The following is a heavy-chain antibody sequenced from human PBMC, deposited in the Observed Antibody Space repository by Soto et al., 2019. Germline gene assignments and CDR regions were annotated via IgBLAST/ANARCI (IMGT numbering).Heavy chain of an antibody. CDR1: GFTFTDHY. CDR3: VRGTYHNTHFYMNV. J-gene: IGHJ6*03. CDR2: IRIKPRGYTT. Sequence: EVQLVESGGGLVQPGGSLRLSCAASGFTFTDHYMDWVRQAPGKGLEWIGRIRIKPRGYTTEYAASVTGRFTISIDDSQKSLYLHMNLLKTEDAAMYFCVRGTYHNTHFYMNVWGNGIMVTVSS. V-gene: IGHV3-72*01. D-gene: IGHD2-2*01.